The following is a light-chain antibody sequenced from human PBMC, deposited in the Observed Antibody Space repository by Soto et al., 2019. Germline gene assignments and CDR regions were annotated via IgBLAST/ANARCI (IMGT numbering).Light chain of an antibody. CDR1: QSVSNY. V-gene: IGKV3-20*01. J-gene: IGKJ1*01. CDR3: QQYGSSPTT. CDR2: GAS. Sequence: EIVLTQSPGTLSLSPGERATLSCRASQSVSNYLAWYQQKPGQAPRLLIYGASSRATGIPDRFSGSGSGTDFTLTISSLEPEDFAVYYCQQYGSSPTTFGQGTKVDIK.